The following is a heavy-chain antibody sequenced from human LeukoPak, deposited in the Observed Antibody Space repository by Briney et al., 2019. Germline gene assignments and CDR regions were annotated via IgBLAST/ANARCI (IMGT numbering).Heavy chain of an antibody. D-gene: IGHD1-26*01. CDR2: IYTSGST. CDR1: GGSITSYY. V-gene: IGHV4-4*07. CDR3: ARENSGSYREFDY. Sequence: SETLSLTCTVSGGSITSYYWSWIRQPAGKGLEWIGRIYTSGSTNYNASLKSRVSMSVDTSKNQFSLKLSYVTAADTAVFYCARENSGSYREFDYWGQGTLVTVSS. J-gene: IGHJ4*02.